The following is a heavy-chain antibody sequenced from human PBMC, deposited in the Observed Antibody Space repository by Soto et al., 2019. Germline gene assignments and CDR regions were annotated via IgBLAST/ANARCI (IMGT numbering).Heavy chain of an antibody. CDR3: AKESSSFVVVITGDAFDI. CDR2: ISYDGSNK. J-gene: IGHJ3*02. Sequence: QVQLVESGGGVVQPGRSLRLSCAASGFTFSSYGMHWVRQAPGKGLEWVAVISYDGSNKYYADSVKGRFTISRDNSKNTLYLRMNSLRAEDTAVYYCAKESSSFVVVITGDAFDIWGQGTMVTVSS. D-gene: IGHD3-3*01. V-gene: IGHV3-30*18. CDR1: GFTFSSYG.